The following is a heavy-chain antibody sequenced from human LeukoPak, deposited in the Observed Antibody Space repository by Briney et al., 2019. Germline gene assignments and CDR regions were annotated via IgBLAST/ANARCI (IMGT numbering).Heavy chain of an antibody. Sequence: PSETLSLTCTVSGGSISSSSYYWGWIRQPPGKGLEWIGSIYYSGSTYYNPSLKSRVTISVDTSKNQFSLKLSSVTAADTAVYYCARQCGGSCYGGNYYYYYMDVWGKGTTVTVSS. CDR1: GGSISSSSYY. CDR2: IYYSGST. V-gene: IGHV4-39*01. CDR3: ARQCGGSCYGGNYYYYYMDV. D-gene: IGHD2-15*01. J-gene: IGHJ6*03.